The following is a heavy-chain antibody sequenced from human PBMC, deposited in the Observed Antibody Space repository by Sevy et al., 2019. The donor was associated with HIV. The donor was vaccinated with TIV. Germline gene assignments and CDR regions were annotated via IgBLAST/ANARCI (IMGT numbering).Heavy chain of an antibody. CDR1: GYTLTELS. CDR2: FDPEDGET. D-gene: IGHD2-15*01. Sequence: ASVKVSCKVSGYTLTELSMHWVRQAPGKGLEWMGGFDPEDGETSYAQMFQGRVTMTEDTSTDTAYMELSSLRSDDTAVYYCATVRGCSGGSCYSTLYSYYGMDVWGQGTTVTVSS. V-gene: IGHV1-24*01. CDR3: ATVRGCSGGSCYSTLYSYYGMDV. J-gene: IGHJ6*02.